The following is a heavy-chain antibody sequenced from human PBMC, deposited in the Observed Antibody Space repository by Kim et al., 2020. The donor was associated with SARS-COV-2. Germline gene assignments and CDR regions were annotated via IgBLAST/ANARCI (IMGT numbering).Heavy chain of an antibody. CDR1: GFSFSSYA. CDR3: AKEGLGYCSSTSCYGAEYFQH. Sequence: GGSLRLSCAASGFSFSSYAMSWVRQAPGKGLEWVSAISGSGGSTYYADSMKGRFTISSDNSKNTLYLQMNSLRAEDTAVYYCAKEGLGYCSSTSCYGAEYFQHWGQGTLVTVSS. V-gene: IGHV3-23*01. J-gene: IGHJ1*01. D-gene: IGHD2-2*01. CDR2: ISGSGGST.